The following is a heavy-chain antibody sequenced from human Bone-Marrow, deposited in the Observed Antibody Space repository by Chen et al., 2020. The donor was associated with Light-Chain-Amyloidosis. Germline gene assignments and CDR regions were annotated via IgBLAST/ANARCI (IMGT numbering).Heavy chain of an antibody. V-gene: IGHV3-30-3*01. CDR2: LSYDGNSK. Sequence: QVQLVESGGGVVQPGRSLRLSCAASGFTFSNYGMHWVRQTPGKGLEWVAVLSYDGNSKYYADAVKGRFTISRDSSKNTLYLQMNSLRAGDTAVYYCARVSFERGGPARPPGDSWGQGTLVTVSS. CDR3: ARVSFERGGPARPPGDS. D-gene: IGHD6-6*01. J-gene: IGHJ4*02. CDR1: GFTFSNYG.